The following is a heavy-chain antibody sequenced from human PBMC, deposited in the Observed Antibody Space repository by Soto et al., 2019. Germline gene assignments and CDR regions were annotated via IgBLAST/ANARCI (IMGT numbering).Heavy chain of an antibody. J-gene: IGHJ4*02. CDR3: ARGMTTVTNFDY. D-gene: IGHD4-4*01. CDR2: INHSGST. V-gene: IGHV4-34*01. Sequence: SETLSLTCAVYGGSFSGYYWSWIRQPPGKGLEWIGEINHSGSTNYNPSLKSRVTISVDTSKNQFSLKLSSVTAADTAVYYCARGMTTVTNFDYWGQGTLVTVSS. CDR1: GGSFSGYY.